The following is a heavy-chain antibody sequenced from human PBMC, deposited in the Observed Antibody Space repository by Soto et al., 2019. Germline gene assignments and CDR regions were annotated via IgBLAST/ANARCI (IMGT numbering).Heavy chain of an antibody. CDR3: TTGSYEGY. D-gene: IGHD3-3*01. J-gene: IGHJ4*02. CDR1: DFIFTDAW. CDR2: IKTKAQGETK. Sequence: PGXSLRLSCATSDFIFTDAWMNWFRQAPVKGLEWVGRIKTKAQGETKDYAAPVKGRFTISRDDSRNTLHLQMTSLRTEDTALYYCTTGSYEGYWGQGVLVTVSS. V-gene: IGHV3-15*07.